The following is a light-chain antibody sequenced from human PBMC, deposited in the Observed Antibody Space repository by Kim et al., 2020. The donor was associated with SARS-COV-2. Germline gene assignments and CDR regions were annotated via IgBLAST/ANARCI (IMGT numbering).Light chain of an antibody. CDR2: EYN. V-gene: IGLV6-57*01. Sequence: KQVPTTRPRSSGKVATTCVQGYQRRRGSPPATVIYEYNQRPSEVPDRFSGSIDSSSNSASLTISGLKTEDEADYYCQSYDSSNHWVFGGGTQLTVL. CDR3: QSYDSSNHWV. CDR1: SGKVATTC. J-gene: IGLJ3*02.